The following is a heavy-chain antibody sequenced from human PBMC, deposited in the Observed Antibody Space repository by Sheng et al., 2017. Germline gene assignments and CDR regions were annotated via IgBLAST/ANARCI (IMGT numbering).Heavy chain of an antibody. CDR2: LVGMVVA. Sequence: EVQLVESGESWYRPGGSLRLSCAASGFTFDDYTMHWSVKLRGRVWSGSLLLVGMVVAHTMPDSVKGRFTISRDNSKNSLYLQMNSLRTEDTALYYCAKDQGYYYYYMDVWGKGTTVTVSS. V-gene: IGHV3-43*01. CDR3: AKDQGYYYYYMDV. CDR1: GFTFDDYT. J-gene: IGHJ6*03.